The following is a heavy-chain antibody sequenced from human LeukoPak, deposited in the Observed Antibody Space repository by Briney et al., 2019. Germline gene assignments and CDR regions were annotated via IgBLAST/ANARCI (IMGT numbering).Heavy chain of an antibody. D-gene: IGHD3-22*01. V-gene: IGHV1-69*06. CDR2: IIPIFGTA. Sequence: SVKVSCKASGGTFSSYAISWVRQAPGQGLEWMGGIIPIFGTANYAQKFQGRVTITADKSTSTAYMELSSLRSEDTAVYYCARDPDYYDSSGPSYWGQGTLVTVSS. CDR3: ARDPDYYDSSGPSY. CDR1: GGTFSSYA. J-gene: IGHJ4*02.